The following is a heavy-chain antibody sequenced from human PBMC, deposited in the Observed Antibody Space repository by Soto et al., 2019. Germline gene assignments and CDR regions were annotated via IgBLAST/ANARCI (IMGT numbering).Heavy chain of an antibody. J-gene: IGHJ5*02. CDR3: ARESRGFDP. Sequence: EVQLVESGGGLVNAGGSLRLSCVASGFNFSNYNMTWVRQAPGKGLEWVSSISSKSSTNTYYADSVKGRFTISRENAKYSLYLQMNSLRAEDTAVYYCARESRGFDPWGQGTLVAVSS. V-gene: IGHV3-21*01. CDR1: GFNFSNYN. CDR2: ISSKSSTNT.